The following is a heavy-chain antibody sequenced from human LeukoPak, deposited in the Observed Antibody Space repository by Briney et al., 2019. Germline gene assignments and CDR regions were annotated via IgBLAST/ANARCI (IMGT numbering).Heavy chain of an antibody. CDR2: ISYGGSNK. CDR1: GFTFSSYA. J-gene: IGHJ4*02. Sequence: GRSLRLSCAASGFTFSSYAMHWVRQAPGKGLEWVAIISYGGSNKYYADSVKGRFTISRDDSKYTLSLQMNSLRPEDTAVYYCASMGTLIAVAGHGFDYWGQGTLVTVSS. V-gene: IGHV3-30*04. CDR3: ASMGTLIAVAGHGFDY. D-gene: IGHD6-19*01.